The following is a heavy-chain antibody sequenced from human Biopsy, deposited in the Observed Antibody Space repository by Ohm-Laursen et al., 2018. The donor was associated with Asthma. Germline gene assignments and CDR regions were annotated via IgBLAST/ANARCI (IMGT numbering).Heavy chain of an antibody. V-gene: IGHV3-23*01. J-gene: IGHJ4*02. CDR3: ASQSSGPDFWSGYYYLDY. Sequence: SLRLSCAASGFTFSSYAMSWVRQAPGKGLEWVSAISGSGGSTSYADSVKGRFTISRDNSKNTLYLQMNSLRAEDTAVYYCASQSSGPDFWSGYYYLDYWGQGTLVTVSS. D-gene: IGHD3-3*01. CDR2: ISGSGGST. CDR1: GFTFSSYA.